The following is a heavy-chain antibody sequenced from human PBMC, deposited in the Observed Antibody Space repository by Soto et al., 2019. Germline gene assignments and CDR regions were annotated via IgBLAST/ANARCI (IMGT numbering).Heavy chain of an antibody. D-gene: IGHD6-6*01. CDR1: SGSFSGYY. CDR3: ARAPKVSGSSQTRPDF. J-gene: IGHJ4*02. CDR2: ISQSGNT. V-gene: IGHV4-34*01. Sequence: SETLSLTCSIYSGSFSGYYWSWIRQPPGKALEWIGEISQSGNTNYSPSLKSRVSISIDTSKKQFSLNLASVSAADTAVYYCARAPKVSGSSQTRPDFWGQGTLVTVSS.